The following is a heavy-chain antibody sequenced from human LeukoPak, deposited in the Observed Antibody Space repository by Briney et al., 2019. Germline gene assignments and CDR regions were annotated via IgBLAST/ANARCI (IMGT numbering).Heavy chain of an antibody. CDR2: IYYSGST. CDR1: GGSISSSSYY. Sequence: SETLSLTCTVSGGSISSSSYYWGWIRQPPGKGLELIGSIYYSGSTYYNPSLKSRVTISVDTSKNQFSLKLSSVTAADTAVYYWARVRDFWSGRFDPWGQGTLVTVSS. V-gene: IGHV4-39*07. J-gene: IGHJ5*02. CDR3: ARVRDFWSGRFDP. D-gene: IGHD3-3*01.